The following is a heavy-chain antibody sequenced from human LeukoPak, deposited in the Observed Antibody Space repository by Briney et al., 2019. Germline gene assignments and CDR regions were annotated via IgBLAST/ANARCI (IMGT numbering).Heavy chain of an antibody. CDR1: GGSISTYY. CDR3: ARHRNYYDSSGLDY. Sequence: SETLSLTCTVSGGSISTYYWSWIRQPPGKGLEWIGYIYYSGSTNYNPSLRSRVTLSVDTSKNHFSLKLSSVTAADTAVYYCARHRNYYDSSGLDYWGQGTLVTVSS. V-gene: IGHV4-59*08. CDR2: IYYSGST. D-gene: IGHD3-22*01. J-gene: IGHJ4*02.